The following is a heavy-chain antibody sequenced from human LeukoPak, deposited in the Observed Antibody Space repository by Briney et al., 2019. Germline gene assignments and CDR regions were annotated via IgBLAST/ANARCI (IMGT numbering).Heavy chain of an antibody. CDR1: GGSISSSSYY. CDR3: ARQKSGGYGLFDY. Sequence: PSETLSLTCTVSGGSISSSSYYWGWILQPPGKGLEWIGSIYYSGNTYYSPSLKSRVTISVDTSKNQFSLKLTSVTAADTSVYYCARQKSGGYGLFDYWGQGTLVTVSS. D-gene: IGHD1-26*01. V-gene: IGHV4-39*01. CDR2: IYYSGNT. J-gene: IGHJ4*02.